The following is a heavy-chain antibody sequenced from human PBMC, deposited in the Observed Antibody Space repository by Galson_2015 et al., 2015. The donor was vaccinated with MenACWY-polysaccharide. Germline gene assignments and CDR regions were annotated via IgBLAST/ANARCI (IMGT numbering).Heavy chain of an antibody. CDR3: AGLVDRAIEY. Sequence: SLRLSCAVSGFTFSDYYMSWIRQVPGKGLEWASYISSSGTTIYYADSVKGRFAISRDNARKSLYLQMNSLRVEDTAVYYCAGLVDRAIEYWGQR. CDR1: GFTFSDYY. CDR2: ISSSGTTI. V-gene: IGHV3-11*01. J-gene: IGHJ4*02. D-gene: IGHD5-18*01.